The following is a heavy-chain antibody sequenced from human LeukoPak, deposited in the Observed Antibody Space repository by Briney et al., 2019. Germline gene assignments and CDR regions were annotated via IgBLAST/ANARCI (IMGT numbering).Heavy chain of an antibody. V-gene: IGHV4-38-2*02. D-gene: IGHD2-21*01. CDR1: GYSISSAYY. J-gene: IGHJ3*02. Sequence: KTSETLSLTCTVSGYSISSAYYWGWIRQPPGTGLEWIGSIYHSGSTYYNPSLKSRVTISLDTSKNHFSLKLSSVTAADTAVYYCARPGDSYAFDIWGQGTMVTVSS. CDR2: IYHSGST. CDR3: ARPGDSYAFDI.